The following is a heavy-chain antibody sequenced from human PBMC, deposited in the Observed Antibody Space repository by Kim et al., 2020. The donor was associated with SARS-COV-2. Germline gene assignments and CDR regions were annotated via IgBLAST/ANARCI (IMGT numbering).Heavy chain of an antibody. V-gene: IGHV3-30*04. CDR3: ARDQEVRGAPSYFDY. D-gene: IGHD3-10*01. CDR1: GFTFSSYA. J-gene: IGHJ4*02. CDR2: ISYDGSNK. Sequence: GGSLRLSCAASGFTFSSYAMHWVRQAPGKGLEWVAVISYDGSNKYYADSVKGRFTISRDNSKNTLYLQMNSLRAEDTAVYYCARDQEVRGAPSYFDYWGQGTLVTVSS.